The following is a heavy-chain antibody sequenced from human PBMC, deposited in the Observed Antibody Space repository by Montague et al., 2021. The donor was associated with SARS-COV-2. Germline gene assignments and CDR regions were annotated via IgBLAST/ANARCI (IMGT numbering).Heavy chain of an antibody. Sequence: PALVKPTQTLTLTCTFSGFSLSTSGMCVSWIRQPPGMALEWLARIDWDDDKYYSTSLKTRLTISKDTSKNQVVLTMTNMDPVDTATYYCARVTAGIVAYDYWGQGTLVTVSS. CDR3: ARVTAGIVAYDY. CDR2: IDWDDDK. D-gene: IGHD5-12*01. CDR1: GFSLSTSGMC. J-gene: IGHJ4*02. V-gene: IGHV2-70*11.